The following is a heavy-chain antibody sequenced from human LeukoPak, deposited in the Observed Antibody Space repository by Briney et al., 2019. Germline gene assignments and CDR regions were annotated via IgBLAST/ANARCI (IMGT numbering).Heavy chain of an antibody. V-gene: IGHV3-15*01. D-gene: IGHD2-15*01. CDR1: GFAFSNYA. J-gene: IGHJ5*01. CDR3: TKALDCSRATCDS. Sequence: GGSLRLSCAASGFAFSNYAMSWVRQAPGKGLEWVGRIRSKNEGGTSDYAAPVKGRFTISRDDSKNTLYLEMRDLNTEDTAVYYCTKALDCSRATCDSWGQGTLVTVSS. CDR2: IRSKNEGGTS.